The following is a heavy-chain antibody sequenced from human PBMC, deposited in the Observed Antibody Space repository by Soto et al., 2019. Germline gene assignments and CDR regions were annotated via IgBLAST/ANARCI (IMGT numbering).Heavy chain of an antibody. CDR1: GGSISSGGYS. D-gene: IGHD3-10*01. V-gene: IGHV4-30-2*01. Sequence: SETLSLTCAVSGGSISSGGYSWSWIRQPPGKGLEWIGYIYHSGSTYYNPSLKSRVTISVDRSKNQFSLKLSSVTAADTAVYYCARGELLWFGDHWFDPWGQGTLVTVSS. J-gene: IGHJ5*02. CDR2: IYHSGST. CDR3: ARGELLWFGDHWFDP.